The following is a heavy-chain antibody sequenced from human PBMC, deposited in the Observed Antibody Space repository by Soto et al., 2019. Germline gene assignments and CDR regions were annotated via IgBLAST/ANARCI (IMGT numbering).Heavy chain of an antibody. CDR3: TRDGVVVVTAIIY. Sequence: GGSLRLSCAGTGFTFSDSDIHWVRQASGKGLEWVGRIRRKANRYATGYNESVKGRFTISRDDSKSIAYLQMNSLKTEDTAVYYGTRDGVVVVTAIIYWRHGTRVTV. CDR1: GFTFSDSD. V-gene: IGHV3-73*01. CDR2: IRRKANRYAT. J-gene: IGHJ4*01. D-gene: IGHD2-21*02.